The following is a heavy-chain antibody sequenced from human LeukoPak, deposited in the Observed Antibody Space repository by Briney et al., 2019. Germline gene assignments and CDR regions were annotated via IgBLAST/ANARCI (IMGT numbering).Heavy chain of an antibody. CDR3: ARGRRPIVVVPDDIHKPLNYFDP. Sequence: GASVKVSCKASGYTFTRYYMHWVRQAPGQGLEWMGWINPNSGGTNYAQKFQGRVTMTRNTSISTAYMELSSLRSEDTAVYYCARGRRPIVVVPDDIHKPLNYFDPWGQGTLVTVSS. V-gene: IGHV1-2*02. CDR2: INPNSGGT. CDR1: GYTFTRYY. D-gene: IGHD2-2*01. J-gene: IGHJ5*02.